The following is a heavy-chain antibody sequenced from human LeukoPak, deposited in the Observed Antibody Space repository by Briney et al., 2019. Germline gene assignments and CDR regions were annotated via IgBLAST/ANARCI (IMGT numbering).Heavy chain of an antibody. CDR3: ASAGLVYSSGWYLETPFDY. D-gene: IGHD6-13*01. Sequence: PGKSLRLSCAGSGFTFRSYGMHWVRQAPGKGLEWVANIKQDGSEKHYVDSVKGRFTISRDNAKNSLYLQMNSLRAEDTAVYYCASAGLVYSSGWYLETPFDYWGQGTLVTVSS. CDR1: GFTFRSYG. CDR2: IKQDGSEK. V-gene: IGHV3-7*01. J-gene: IGHJ4*02.